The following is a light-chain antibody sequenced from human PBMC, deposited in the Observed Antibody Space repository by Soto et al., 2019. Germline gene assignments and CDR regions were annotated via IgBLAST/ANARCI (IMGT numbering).Light chain of an antibody. CDR1: RSVLYSSNNKNY. V-gene: IGKV4-1*01. CDR2: WAS. CDR3: QQYYSTPLT. J-gene: IGKJ4*01. Sequence: DIVMTQSPDSLAVSLGERATINCKSSRSVLYSSNNKNYLAWYQQKPGQPPKLLIYWASTRESGVPDRFSGSGSGTDFTLTISSLQAEDAAVYYCQQYYSTPLTFGGGTKVXIK.